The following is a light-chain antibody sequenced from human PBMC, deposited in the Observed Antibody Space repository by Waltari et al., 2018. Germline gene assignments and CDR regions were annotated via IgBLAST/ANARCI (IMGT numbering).Light chain of an antibody. CDR2: HAS. Sequence: EIVLTQSPGTLSLSPGGGATLSCRASQSVNGALAWYQQKPGQAPRLLIYHASNRATGIPDRFSGSGSGTDFSLTISRLEPEDFAVYYCQHYLRLPVTFGQGTKVEI. J-gene: IGKJ1*01. V-gene: IGKV3-20*01. CDR1: QSVNGA. CDR3: QHYLRLPVT.